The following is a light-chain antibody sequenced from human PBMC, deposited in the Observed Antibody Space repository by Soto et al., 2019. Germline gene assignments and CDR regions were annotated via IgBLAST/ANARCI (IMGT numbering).Light chain of an antibody. Sequence: AIRMTQSPSSLSSSTGDRVTITCRASQGVSSFLAWYQQKPGQAPKLLIYAASTLQSGVPSRFSGSGSGTDFTLTISRLQSEDFATYYRKHYASYPVTFGGGTKVEIX. V-gene: IGKV1-8*01. CDR2: AAS. CDR3: KHYASYPVT. J-gene: IGKJ4*01. CDR1: QGVSSF.